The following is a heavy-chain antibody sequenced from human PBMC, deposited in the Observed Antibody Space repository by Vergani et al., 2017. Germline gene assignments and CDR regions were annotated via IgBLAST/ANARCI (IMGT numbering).Heavy chain of an antibody. CDR3: ARESGGVGY. CDR2: INTNTGDP. D-gene: IGHD6-25*01. V-gene: IGHV7-4-1*02. CDR1: GYTFTRYA. J-gene: IGHJ4*02. Sequence: QVQLVPSGSELKKPGASVKISCKASGYTFTRYALGWVRQAPGQGLEWLGWINTNTGDPTYAQAFRGRFVFSLDTSVSTAFLQISSLRSEDTAVYYCARESGGVGYLGQGTLVTVSS.